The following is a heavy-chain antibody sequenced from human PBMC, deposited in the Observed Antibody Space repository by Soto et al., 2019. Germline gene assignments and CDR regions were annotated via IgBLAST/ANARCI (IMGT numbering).Heavy chain of an antibody. V-gene: IGHV1-69*01. CDR2: FVPLFGTT. J-gene: IGHJ4*02. D-gene: IGHD3-16*01. CDR3: ATHGLGVSSPPYFDN. Sequence: QLVQSGSEVKKPGSSVKVSCQASGGTFSGYVVTWVRQAPGQGLEWMGEFVPLFGTTNYAQRFSGRITITAEESTSTAYMELRILRSDDTAVYYCATHGLGVSSPPYFDNWGQGTLVTGSS. CDR1: GGTFSGYV.